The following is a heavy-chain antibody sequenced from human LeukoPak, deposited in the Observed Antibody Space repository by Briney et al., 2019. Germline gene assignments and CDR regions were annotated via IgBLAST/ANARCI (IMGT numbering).Heavy chain of an antibody. D-gene: IGHD3-22*01. Sequence: GGSLRLSCAASGFTVSSNYMSWVRQAPGKGLEWVSVIYSGGSTYYADSVKGRFTTSRDNSKNTLYLQMNSLRAEDTAVYYCATHRNYYDSRPLDYWGQGTLVTVSS. V-gene: IGHV3-66*01. J-gene: IGHJ4*02. CDR3: ATHRNYYDSRPLDY. CDR1: GFTVSSNY. CDR2: IYSGGST.